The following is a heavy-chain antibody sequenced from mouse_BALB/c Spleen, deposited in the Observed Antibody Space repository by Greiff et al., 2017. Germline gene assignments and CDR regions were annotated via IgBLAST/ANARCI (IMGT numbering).Heavy chain of an antibody. CDR1: GYSITRGYY. V-gene: IGHV3-6*02. D-gene: IGHD2-2*01. CDR2: ISYGGSN. CDR3: ARWLRRGYFDY. J-gene: IGHJ2*01. Sequence: VQLKESGPGLVKPSQSLSLTCSVTGYSITRGYYWNWIRQFPGNKLEWMGYISYGGSNNYNPSLKNRISITRDTSKNQFFLKLNSVTTEDTATYYCARWLRRGYFDYWGQGTTLTVSS.